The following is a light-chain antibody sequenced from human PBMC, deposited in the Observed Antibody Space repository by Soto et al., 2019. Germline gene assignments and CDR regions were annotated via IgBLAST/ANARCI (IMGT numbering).Light chain of an antibody. CDR2: DVS. Sequence: QSALTQPASVSGSPGQSITISCTGTSSDVGGYNYVSWYQQHPGKAPKLMIYDVSNRPSGVSTRFSGSKSGNTASLTISGLQAEDEAHYYCSSYTTSSPGVFGGGTKLTVL. V-gene: IGLV2-14*01. CDR3: SSYTTSSPGV. J-gene: IGLJ2*01. CDR1: SSDVGGYNY.